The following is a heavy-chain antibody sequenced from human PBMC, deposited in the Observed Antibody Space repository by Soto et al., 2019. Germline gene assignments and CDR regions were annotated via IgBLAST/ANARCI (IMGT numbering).Heavy chain of an antibody. CDR1: GFTFSDYY. D-gene: IGHD3-10*01. CDR3: ARHYRSGCDR. V-gene: IGHV3-11*01. J-gene: IGHJ4*02. Sequence: QVQVVESGGGLVKPGESLRLSCTTSGFTFSDYYMSWISQAPGKGLEWLSYISESGSAIYYADSVKGRFTISRDNAKNSLYLQMNSLRAEDTAVDYCARHYRSGCDRWGQGTLVTF. CDR2: ISESGSAI.